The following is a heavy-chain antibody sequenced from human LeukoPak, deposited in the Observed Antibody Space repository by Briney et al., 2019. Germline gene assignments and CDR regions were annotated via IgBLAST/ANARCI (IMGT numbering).Heavy chain of an antibody. CDR2: INEDGSVQ. CDR1: GFIFSDYW. D-gene: IGHD3-10*01. Sequence: TGGSLRLSCAASGFIFSDYWMNWVRQVPGKGLEWVANINEDGSVQDYVHSVRGRLTISRDNAKNSMYLQMNSLRAEDTAIYYCASRESSMARSHWGHGTLVTVSS. V-gene: IGHV3-7*01. CDR3: ASRESSMARSH. J-gene: IGHJ4*01.